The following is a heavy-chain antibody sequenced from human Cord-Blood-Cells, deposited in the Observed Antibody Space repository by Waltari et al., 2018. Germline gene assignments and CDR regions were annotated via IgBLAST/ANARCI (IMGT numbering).Heavy chain of an antibody. V-gene: IGHV4-39*01. CDR1: GGSISSSSYY. J-gene: IGHJ4*02. D-gene: IGHD3-10*01. Sequence: QLQLQESGPGLVKPSETLSLTCTVSGGSISSSSYYLGWIRQPPGKGLEWIGSIYYSGSTYYNPSLKSRVTISVDTSKNQFSLKLSSVTAADTAVYYCARLTYYYGSGSYYKGLFDYWGQGTLVTVSS. CDR2: IYYSGST. CDR3: ARLTYYYGSGSYYKGLFDY.